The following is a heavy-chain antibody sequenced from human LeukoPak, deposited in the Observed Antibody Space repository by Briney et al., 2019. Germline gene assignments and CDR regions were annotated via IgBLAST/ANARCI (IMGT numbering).Heavy chain of an antibody. D-gene: IGHD6-19*01. CDR1: GGTFSSYA. CDR3: ARSIAVNWFDP. CDR2: IIPIFGTT. Sequence: SVTVSCKASGGTFSSYAISWVRQAPGQGLEWMGGIIPIFGTTNYAQKFQDRVTITADKSTSTAYMELRSLRSDDTAVYYCARSIAVNWFDPWGQGTLVTVSS. J-gene: IGHJ5*02. V-gene: IGHV1-69*06.